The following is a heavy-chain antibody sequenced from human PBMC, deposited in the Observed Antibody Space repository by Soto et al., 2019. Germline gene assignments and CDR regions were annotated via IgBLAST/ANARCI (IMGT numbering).Heavy chain of an antibody. CDR1: GFTFSSYS. CDR3: ARVDSNALDY. V-gene: IGHV3-21*01. J-gene: IGHJ4*02. Sequence: EVQLVESGGGLVKPGGSLRLSCAASGFTFSSYSMNWVCQAPGKGLEWVSSISSSSSYIYYADSVKGRFTISRDNAKNSLYLQMNSLRAEDTAVYYCARVDSNALDYWGQGTLVTVSS. CDR2: ISSSSSYI. D-gene: IGHD4-4*01.